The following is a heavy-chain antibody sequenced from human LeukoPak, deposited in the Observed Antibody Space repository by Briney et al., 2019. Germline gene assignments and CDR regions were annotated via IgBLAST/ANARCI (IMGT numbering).Heavy chain of an antibody. CDR2: ISSSGSTI. D-gene: IGHD1-14*01. J-gene: IGHJ4*02. Sequence: PGGSLRLSCAASGFTFSSYEMNWVRQAPGKGLEWVSYISSSGSTIYYADSVKGRFTISRDNAKNSLYLQMNSLRAEDTAVYYCARSRSNRFDYWGQGTLVTVSS. CDR1: GFTFSSYE. CDR3: ARSRSNRFDY. V-gene: IGHV3-48*03.